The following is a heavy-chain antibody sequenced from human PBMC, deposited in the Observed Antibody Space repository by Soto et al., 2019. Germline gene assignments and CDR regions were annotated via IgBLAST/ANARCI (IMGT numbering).Heavy chain of an antibody. J-gene: IGHJ4*02. CDR2: IGGSGGRT. V-gene: IGHV3-23*01. CDR1: GFTFSNYA. Sequence: EVQLLESGGGLVQPGGSLSLSCAASGFTFSNYAMSWVRQAPGKGLEWVSAIGGSGGRTYYADSVKGRFAISRDNSENTLYLQMNSLRAEDTAVYYCAKGVVVTTAAFDYWGQGTLVAVSS. D-gene: IGHD3-22*01. CDR3: AKGVVVTTAAFDY.